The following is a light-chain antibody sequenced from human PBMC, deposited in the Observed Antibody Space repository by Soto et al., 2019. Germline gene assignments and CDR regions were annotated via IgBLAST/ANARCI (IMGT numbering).Light chain of an antibody. J-gene: IGLJ2*01. Sequence: SVLTQPPSVSGAPGQRVTISCTGSSSNIGAGYDVHWYQQLPGTAPKLLIYGNSNRPSGVPDRFSGSKSGTSASLAITGLQAEDEADYYCQSYDSSLSGSLFGGGTKVTVL. CDR1: SSNIGAGYD. CDR2: GNS. V-gene: IGLV1-40*01. CDR3: QSYDSSLSGSL.